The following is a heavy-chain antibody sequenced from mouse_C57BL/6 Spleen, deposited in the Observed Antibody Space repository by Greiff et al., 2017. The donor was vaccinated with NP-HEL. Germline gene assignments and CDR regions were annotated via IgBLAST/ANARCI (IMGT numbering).Heavy chain of an antibody. CDR1: GYTFTSYW. CDR2: IDPSDSYT. V-gene: IGHV1-69*01. CDR3: ARSKGDYDVFDY. J-gene: IGHJ2*01. D-gene: IGHD2-4*01. Sequence: VQLQQSGAELVMPGASVKLSCKASGYTFTSYWMHWVKQRPGQGLEWIGEIDPSDSYTNYNQKFKGKSTLTVDKSSSTAYMQLSSLTSEDSAVYYCARSKGDYDVFDYWGQGTTLTVSS.